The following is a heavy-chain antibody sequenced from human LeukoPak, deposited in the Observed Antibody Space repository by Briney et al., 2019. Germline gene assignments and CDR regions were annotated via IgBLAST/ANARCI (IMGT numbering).Heavy chain of an antibody. CDR3: ARGHFWSGYYTSYYYYGMDV. CDR2: INHSGST. J-gene: IGHJ6*02. V-gene: IGHV4-34*01. Sequence: PSETLSLTCAVYGGSFSGYYWSWIRQPPGKGLEWIGEINHSGSTNYNPSLKSRVTISVDTSKNQFSLKLSSVTAADTAVYYCARGHFWSGYYTSYYYYGMDVWGQGTTVTVSS. CDR1: GGSFSGYY. D-gene: IGHD3-3*02.